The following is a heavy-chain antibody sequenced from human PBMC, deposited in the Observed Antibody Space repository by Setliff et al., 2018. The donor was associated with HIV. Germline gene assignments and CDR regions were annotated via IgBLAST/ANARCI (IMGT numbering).Heavy chain of an antibody. J-gene: IGHJ4*02. CDR2: MYYSGST. CDR3: ALSSGSYCNALDN. V-gene: IGHV4-39*01. Sequence: SETLSLTCTVSGGSISSSSYYWGWIRQPPGKGLEWIGSMYYSGSTYYNPSLKSRVTISVDTSKNQFSLKLSSVTAADTAVYYCALSSGSYCNALDNWGQGTLVTVS. D-gene: IGHD3-10*01. CDR1: GGSISSSSYY.